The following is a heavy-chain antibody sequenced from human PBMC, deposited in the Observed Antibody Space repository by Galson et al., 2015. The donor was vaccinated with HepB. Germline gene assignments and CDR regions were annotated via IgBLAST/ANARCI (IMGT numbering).Heavy chain of an antibody. J-gene: IGHJ4*02. CDR1: GFPFSSYW. V-gene: IGHV3-74*01. CDR3: VRAEEVGTPTAAFDY. Sequence: SLRLSCAASGFPFSSYWMHWVRQAPGKGLAWVSRIYIDGSATAYADSVKGRFTISRDNAKNTLYLQMNSLRAEDTAVYYCVRAEEVGTPTAAFDYWGQGTLVTVSS. D-gene: IGHD1-26*01. CDR2: IYIDGSAT.